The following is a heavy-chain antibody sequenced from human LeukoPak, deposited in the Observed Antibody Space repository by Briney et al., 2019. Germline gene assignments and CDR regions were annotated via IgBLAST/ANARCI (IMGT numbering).Heavy chain of an antibody. D-gene: IGHD6-13*01. Sequence: GESLKIPYKGSGYSYTIYWIGWVRQMPGKGLEGMGNIYPGDSDPRYTPSFQGQVTLSAEKSISRAYLEWSRLKPSDTAMYHCATPDIAAAGTENWGQGTLVTVPS. CDR3: ATPDIAAAGTEN. J-gene: IGHJ4*02. V-gene: IGHV5-51*01. CDR1: GYSYTIYW. CDR2: IYPGDSDP.